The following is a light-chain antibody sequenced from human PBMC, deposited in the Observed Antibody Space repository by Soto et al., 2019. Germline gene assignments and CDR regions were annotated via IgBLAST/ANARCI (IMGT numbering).Light chain of an antibody. J-gene: IGKJ4*01. CDR2: AAS. CDR1: QSISSY. CDR3: QQSYSTPRT. V-gene: IGKV1-39*01. Sequence: DLQMTQSPSSLSASVGDRVTITCRASQSISSYLNWYQQKPGKAPKLLIYAASSLQSGVPSRFSGSGSGTDFPLTISSLQPEDFATYYCQQSYSTPRTFGGGTKVEIK.